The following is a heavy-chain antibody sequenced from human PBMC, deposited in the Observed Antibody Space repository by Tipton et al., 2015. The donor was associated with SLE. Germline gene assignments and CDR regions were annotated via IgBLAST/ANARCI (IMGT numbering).Heavy chain of an antibody. J-gene: IGHJ4*02. CDR2: IGDNGRNK. V-gene: IGHV3-33*08. Sequence: SLRLSCAASGFTFSTSAMHWVRQAPGKGLEWVAVIGDNGRNKYYADSVKGRITISRDNSKNTLYLQMNNLRAEDTAVYYCARVRGSSWRDGSMDYWSQGPL. D-gene: IGHD6-13*01. CDR1: GFTFSTSA. CDR3: ARVRGSSWRDGSMDY.